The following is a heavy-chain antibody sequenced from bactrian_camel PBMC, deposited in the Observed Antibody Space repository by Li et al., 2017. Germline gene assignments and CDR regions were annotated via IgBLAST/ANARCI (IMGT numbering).Heavy chain of an antibody. D-gene: IGHD2*01. J-gene: IGHJ4*01. CDR3: AILIHYGGPVGAYHY. V-gene: IGHV3S31*01. CDR1: GFVVSSYA. CDR2: IDSGGGRT. Sequence: DVQLVESGGGLVQPGGSLRLSCAASGFVVSSYAMSWVRQAPGKGLEWVSSIDSGGGRTYYADSVKCRFTISKDNAKNTLYLQLNSLKTEDTALYYCAILIHYGGPVGAYHYWGQGTQVTVS.